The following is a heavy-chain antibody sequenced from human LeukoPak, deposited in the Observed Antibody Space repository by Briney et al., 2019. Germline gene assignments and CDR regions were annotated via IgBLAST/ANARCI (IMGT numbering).Heavy chain of an antibody. J-gene: IGHJ5*02. CDR3: ARAPGVYCSSTSCYENWFDP. Sequence: GGSLGLSCAASGFTFSSYSMNWVRQAPGKGLEWVSSISSSSSYIYYADSVKGRFTISRDNAKNSLYLQMNSLRAEDTAVYYCARAPGVYCSSTSCYENWFDPWGQGTLVTVSS. V-gene: IGHV3-21*01. CDR2: ISSSSSYI. CDR1: GFTFSSYS. D-gene: IGHD2-2*01.